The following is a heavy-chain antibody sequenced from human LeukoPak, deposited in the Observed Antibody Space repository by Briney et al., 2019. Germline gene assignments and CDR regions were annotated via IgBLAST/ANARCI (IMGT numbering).Heavy chain of an antibody. Sequence: GGSLRLSCAASGFTFSSYSMNWVRQAPGKGLEWVSYISSSSSTIYYADSVKGRFTISRDNAKNPLYLQMNSLRDEDTAVYYCARDEGWLQFYFDYWGQGTLVTVSS. J-gene: IGHJ4*02. CDR2: ISSSSSTI. CDR1: GFTFSSYS. CDR3: ARDEGWLQFYFDY. D-gene: IGHD5-24*01. V-gene: IGHV3-48*02.